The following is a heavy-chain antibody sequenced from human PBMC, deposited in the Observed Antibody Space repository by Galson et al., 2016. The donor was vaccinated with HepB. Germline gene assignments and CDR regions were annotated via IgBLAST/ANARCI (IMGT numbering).Heavy chain of an antibody. CDR1: GYSFSTYW. Sequence: QSGAEVKKPGESLKISCKGSGYSFSTYWISWVRQMPGKGLEWMGRIDPSDSYTDYSPSFQGHVTISADKSISTAYLQWSSLKASDTAMYYCARLDAGELFIEATGGNWFDPWGQGTLVTVSS. V-gene: IGHV5-10-1*01. CDR2: IDPSDSYT. D-gene: IGHD6-13*01. CDR3: ARLDAGELFIEATGGNWFDP. J-gene: IGHJ5*02.